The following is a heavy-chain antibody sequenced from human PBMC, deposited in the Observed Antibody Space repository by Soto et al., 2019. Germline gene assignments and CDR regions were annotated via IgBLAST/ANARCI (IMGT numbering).Heavy chain of an antibody. J-gene: IGHJ3*02. CDR2: ISGSGGST. D-gene: IGHD4-4*01. Sequence: GGSLRLSCAASGFTFSSYAMSWVRQAPGKGLEWVSAISGSGGSTYYADSVKGRFTISRDNSKNTLYLQMNSLRAEDTAVYYCATRDYSNYDAFDIWGQGTMVTVSS. V-gene: IGHV3-23*01. CDR3: ATRDYSNYDAFDI. CDR1: GFTFSSYA.